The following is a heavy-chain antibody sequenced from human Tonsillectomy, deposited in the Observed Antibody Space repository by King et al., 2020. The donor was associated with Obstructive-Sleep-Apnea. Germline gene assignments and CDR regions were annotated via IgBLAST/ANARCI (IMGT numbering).Heavy chain of an antibody. J-gene: IGHJ4*02. CDR1: GFTFSSFA. CDR3: VKGRWSSGWSDY. CDR2: ISSNVGTA. Sequence: VQLVESGGGLVQPGGSLRLSCSSSGFTFSSFAMHWVRQAPGKGLEYVSAISSNVGTAYNADSLKGRFTISRDNSKNTLYLKMSSLRTEDTAVYYCVKGRWSSGWSDYWGQGTLVTVSS. V-gene: IGHV3-64D*09. D-gene: IGHD6-19*01.